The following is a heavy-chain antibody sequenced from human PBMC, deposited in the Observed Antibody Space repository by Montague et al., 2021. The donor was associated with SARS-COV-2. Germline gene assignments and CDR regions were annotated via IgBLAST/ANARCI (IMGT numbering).Heavy chain of an antibody. Sequence: SETLSLTCAVYGGSFRGYYWSWIRQPQGKGLEWIGEINHSGSTNYNPYLRSRVTISVDTSKNQFSLKLSSVTAADTAVYYCASLTLGYCSSTSCYSDWFDPWGQGTLVTVSS. CDR1: GGSFRGYY. J-gene: IGHJ5*02. CDR2: INHSGST. CDR3: ASLTLGYCSSTSCYSDWFDP. V-gene: IGHV4-34*01. D-gene: IGHD2-2*02.